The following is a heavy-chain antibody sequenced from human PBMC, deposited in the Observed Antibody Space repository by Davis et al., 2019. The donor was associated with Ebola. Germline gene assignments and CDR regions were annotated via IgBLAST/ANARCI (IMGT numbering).Heavy chain of an antibody. D-gene: IGHD3-10*01. CDR3: ARQGSYYYYYYGMDV. CDR1: GYSFTSYW. CDR2: IYPGDSET. Sequence: KVSCKGSGYSFTSYWLGWVRQKPGKGLEWMGIIYPGDSETRYSPSFQGQVTISADKSITTAYLQWSSLKASDTAMYYCARQGSYYYYYYGMDVWGKGTTVTVSS. J-gene: IGHJ6*04. V-gene: IGHV5-51*01.